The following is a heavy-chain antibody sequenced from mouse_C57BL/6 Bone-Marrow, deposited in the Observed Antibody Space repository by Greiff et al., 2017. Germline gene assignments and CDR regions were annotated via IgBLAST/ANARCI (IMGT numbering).Heavy chain of an antibody. J-gene: IGHJ1*03. CDR2: IYPRDGST. D-gene: IGHD1-1*01. CDR1: GYTFTSYD. Sequence: VQLLQSGPELVKPGASVKLSCKASGYTFTSYDINWVKPRPGQGLEWLGRIYPRDGSTKYTEKFKGKATLTVDTASRTAYMEVHSLTSEDSAVYFCASVESDCSSGDWYFEVWGTGTTVTVSS. V-gene: IGHV1-85*01. CDR3: ASVESDCSSGDWYFEV.